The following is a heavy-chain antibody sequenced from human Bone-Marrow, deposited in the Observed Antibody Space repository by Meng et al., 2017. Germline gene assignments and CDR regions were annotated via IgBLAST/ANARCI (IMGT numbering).Heavy chain of an antibody. J-gene: IGHJ1*01. V-gene: IGHV1-69*01. CDR3: AREGIAAASLQD. D-gene: IGHD6-13*01. Sequence: GQRVESGSEVKKPGASVKVSCKASGGTFSSYAISWVRQAPGQGLEWMGGIIPIFGTANYAQKFQGRVTITADESTSTAYMELSSLRSEDTAVYYCAREGIAAASLQDWGQGTLVTVSS. CDR1: GGTFSSYA. CDR2: IIPIFGTA.